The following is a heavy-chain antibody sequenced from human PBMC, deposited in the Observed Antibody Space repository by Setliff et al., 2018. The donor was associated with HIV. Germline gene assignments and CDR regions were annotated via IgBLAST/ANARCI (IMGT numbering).Heavy chain of an antibody. Sequence: GGSLRLSCAVSEVIVSNNYMSWVRQAPGKGLELVSVIYSGGSTDHADSVKGRFTISRDNSKNTVYLQMTSLRAEDTAVYYCARSPGMFDYWGQGTPVTVS. CDR1: EVIVSNNY. D-gene: IGHD1-1*01. J-gene: IGHJ4*02. CDR2: IYSGGST. V-gene: IGHV3-53*01. CDR3: ARSPGMFDY.